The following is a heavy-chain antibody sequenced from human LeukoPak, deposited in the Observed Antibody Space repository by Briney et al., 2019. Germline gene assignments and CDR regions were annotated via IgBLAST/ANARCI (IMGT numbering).Heavy chain of an antibody. Sequence: PSETLSLTCVLYGGSSSGYYWSWIRQPPGKGLEWIGEINHSGSTNYNPSLKSRVTISVDTSKNQFSLKLSSVTAADTAVYYCARPNPGYCSGGSCYAYWGQGTLVTVSS. CDR1: GGSSSGYY. CDR3: ARPNPGYCSGGSCYAY. CDR2: INHSGST. J-gene: IGHJ4*02. D-gene: IGHD2-15*01. V-gene: IGHV4-34*01.